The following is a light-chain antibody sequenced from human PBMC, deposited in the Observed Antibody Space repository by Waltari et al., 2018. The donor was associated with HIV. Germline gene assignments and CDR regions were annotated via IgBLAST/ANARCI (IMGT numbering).Light chain of an antibody. J-gene: IGLJ3*02. V-gene: IGLV2-8*01. CDR2: EVS. CDR3: SSYAGSNNRWV. CDR1: SSDVGGYNY. Sequence: QSALTQPPSAPGCPGQPVTISCTATSSDVGGYNYVSCCQHHPGKAPKLMIYEVSKRPSGVPDRFSGSKSGSTASLTVSGLQAEDEADYYCSSYAGSNNRWVFGGGTKLTAL.